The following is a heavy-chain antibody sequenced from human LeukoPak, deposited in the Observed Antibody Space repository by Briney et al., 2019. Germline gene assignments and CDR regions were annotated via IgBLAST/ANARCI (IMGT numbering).Heavy chain of an antibody. CDR3: ARVSTIYYGMDV. V-gene: IGHV1-2*02. D-gene: IGHD3-9*01. Sequence: ASVKVSCKASGYTFTGYYMHWVRQAPGQGLEWMGWINPNSGGTNYAQKFQGRVTMTKDTSISTAYMELSRLRSEDTAVYYCARVSTIYYGMDVWGQGTTVTVSS. J-gene: IGHJ6*02. CDR1: GYTFTGYY. CDR2: INPNSGGT.